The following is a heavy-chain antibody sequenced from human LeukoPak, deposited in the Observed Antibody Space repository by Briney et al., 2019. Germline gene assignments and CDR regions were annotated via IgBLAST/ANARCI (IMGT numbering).Heavy chain of an antibody. CDR1: GFTLADLS. Sequence: ASEKVSCKVSGFTLADLSMHWVRQAPGKGLEWVGGFERKNGDTVYAQRFRGRVTLTEDTSTGTAYMDLSSLSADDTAVYYCATGVFCATTTCPGYQHYYYFMDVWGKGTTVTVSS. CDR2: FERKNGDT. CDR3: ATGVFCATTTCPGYQHYYYFMDV. V-gene: IGHV1-24*01. J-gene: IGHJ6*03. D-gene: IGHD2-2*01.